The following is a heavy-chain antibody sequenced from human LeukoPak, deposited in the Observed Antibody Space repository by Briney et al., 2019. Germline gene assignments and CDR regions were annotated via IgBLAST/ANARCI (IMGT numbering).Heavy chain of an antibody. D-gene: IGHD2-2*01. J-gene: IGHJ6*02. CDR1: GFTFDDYA. CDR2: ISWNSGSI. CDR3: AKDIGCSSTSCYPPSFYYYGMDV. Sequence: PGGSLRLSCAASGFTFDDYAMHWVRQAPGKGLEWVSGISWNSGSIGYADSVKGRFTISRDNAENSLYLQMNSLRAEDTALYYCAKDIGCSSTSCYPPSFYYYGMDVWGQGTTVTVSS. V-gene: IGHV3-9*01.